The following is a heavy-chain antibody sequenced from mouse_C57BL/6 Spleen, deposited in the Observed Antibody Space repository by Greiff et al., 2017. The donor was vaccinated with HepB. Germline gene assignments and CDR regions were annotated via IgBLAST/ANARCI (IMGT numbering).Heavy chain of an antibody. D-gene: IGHD2-3*01. V-gene: IGHV1-53*01. CDR1: GYTFTSYW. Sequence: QVQLQQPGPELVKPGASVKLSCKASGYTFTSYWMHWVKQRPGQGLEWIGNINPSNGGTNYNEKFKSKATLTVDKSSSTAYMQLSSLTSEDSAVYYGARRDGYYAWFAYWGQGTLVTVSA. CDR2: INPSNGGT. CDR3: ARRDGYYAWFAY. J-gene: IGHJ3*01.